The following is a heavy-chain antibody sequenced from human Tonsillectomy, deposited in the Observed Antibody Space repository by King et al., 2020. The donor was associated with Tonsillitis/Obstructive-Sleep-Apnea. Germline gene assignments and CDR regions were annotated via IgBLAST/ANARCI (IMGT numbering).Heavy chain of an antibody. CDR2: IKSKTDGGTT. Sequence: VQLVESGGGLVKPGGSLRLSCAASGFTFSNAWMNWVRQAPGKGLEWGGRIKSKTDGGTTDYAAPVKGRFTISRDDSKNTLYLQMNSLKTEDTAVYYCTTGPDPMVRVQHWGQGTLVTVSS. D-gene: IGHD3-10*01. CDR3: TTGPDPMVRVQH. CDR1: GFTFSNAW. V-gene: IGHV3-15*07. J-gene: IGHJ1*01.